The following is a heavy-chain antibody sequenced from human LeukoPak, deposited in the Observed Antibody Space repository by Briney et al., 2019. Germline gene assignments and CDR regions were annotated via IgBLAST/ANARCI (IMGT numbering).Heavy chain of an antibody. CDR1: GGPFSGYY. D-gene: IGHD4-17*01. CDR2: INHSGST. V-gene: IGHV4-34*01. Sequence: SETLSLTCAVYGGPFSGYYWSWIRQPPGKGLEWIGEINHSGSTNYNPSLKSRVTISVDTSKNQFSLKLSSVTAADTAVYYCARGTMTTVTYYFDYWGQGTLVTVSS. J-gene: IGHJ4*02. CDR3: ARGTMTTVTYYFDY.